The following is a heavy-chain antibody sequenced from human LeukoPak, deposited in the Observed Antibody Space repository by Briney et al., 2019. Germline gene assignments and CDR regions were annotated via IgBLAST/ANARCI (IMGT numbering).Heavy chain of an antibody. D-gene: IGHD6-13*01. Sequence: GGSLRLSCAASGFTFSSYAMSWVRQAPGKGLEWVSGISGSGGSTYYADSVKGRFTISRDNSKNTLYLQMNSLRAEDTAVYYCAKEGRGSSWYGSRTYYFDYWGQGTLVTVSS. CDR1: GFTFSSYA. V-gene: IGHV3-23*01. J-gene: IGHJ4*02. CDR3: AKEGRGSSWYGSRTYYFDY. CDR2: ISGSGGST.